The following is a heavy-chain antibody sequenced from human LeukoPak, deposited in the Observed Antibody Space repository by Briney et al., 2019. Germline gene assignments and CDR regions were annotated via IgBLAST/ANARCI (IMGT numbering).Heavy chain of an antibody. D-gene: IGHD3-10*01. CDR1: GFSFSNYA. CDR3: AGDYYGLGSLDY. Sequence: GGSLRLSCAVSGFSFSNYAMSWVRQFPGKGLEWVSGISGTGGNTYYADSVKGQFTISRDNSKNTLSLQMNSLRAEDTAVYYCAGDYYGLGSLDYWGQGTLVTVSS. V-gene: IGHV3-23*01. J-gene: IGHJ4*02. CDR2: ISGTGGNT.